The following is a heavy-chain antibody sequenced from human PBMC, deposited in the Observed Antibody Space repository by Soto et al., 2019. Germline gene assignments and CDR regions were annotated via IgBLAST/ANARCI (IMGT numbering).Heavy chain of an antibody. CDR3: ARSIESAGTPFDY. J-gene: IGHJ4*02. CDR1: GYTFTGYY. CDR2: INPNSGGT. Sequence: ASVKVSCKASGYTFTGYYMHWVRQAPGQGLEWMGWINPNSGGTNYAQKFQGWVTMTRDTSISTAYMELSRLRSDDTAVYYCARSIESAGTPFDYWGQGTLVTVSS. D-gene: IGHD6-13*01. V-gene: IGHV1-2*04.